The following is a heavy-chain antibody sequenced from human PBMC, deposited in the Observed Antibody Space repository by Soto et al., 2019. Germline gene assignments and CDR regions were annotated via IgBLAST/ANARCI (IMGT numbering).Heavy chain of an antibody. CDR1: GFTVSSNY. D-gene: IGHD1-1*01. CDR2: IYSGGST. J-gene: IGHJ3*02. CDR3: ARGGLNSRSPYAFDI. V-gene: IGHV3-66*01. Sequence: GGSLRLSCAASGFTVSSNYMSWVRQAPGKGLEWVSVIYSGGSTYYADSVKGRFTISRDNSKNTLYLQMNSLRAEDTAVYYCARGGLNSRSPYAFDIWGQGTMVTVSS.